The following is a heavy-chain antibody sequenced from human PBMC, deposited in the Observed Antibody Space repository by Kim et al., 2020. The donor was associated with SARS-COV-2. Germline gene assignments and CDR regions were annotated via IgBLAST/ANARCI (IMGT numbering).Heavy chain of an antibody. J-gene: IGHJ4*02. Sequence: GGSLRLSCSASGFTFSNYAMHWVRQAPGKGLEYVSAISSDGGSTYYADSVKGRFTISRDNSKNMLYVQMSSLRVEDTAIYYCVTRNYYNSGSYYEGAPFDFWGREPWSPSPQ. V-gene: IGHV3-64*05. CDR1: GFTFSNYA. D-gene: IGHD3-10*01. CDR3: VTRNYYNSGSYYEGAPFDF. CDR2: ISSDGGST.